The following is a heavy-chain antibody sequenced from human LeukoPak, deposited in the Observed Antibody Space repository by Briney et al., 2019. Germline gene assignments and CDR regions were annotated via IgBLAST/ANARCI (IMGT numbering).Heavy chain of an antibody. V-gene: IGHV3-23*01. CDR2: ISGSGGST. Sequence: GGSLRLSCAASGFTFSSYGMSWVRQAPGKGLEWVSAISGSGGSTYYADSVKGRFTISRDNSKNTLYLQMNSLRAEDTAVYYCAKDRNYGDYALDYWGQGTLVTVSS. J-gene: IGHJ4*02. CDR1: GFTFSSYG. D-gene: IGHD4-17*01. CDR3: AKDRNYGDYALDY.